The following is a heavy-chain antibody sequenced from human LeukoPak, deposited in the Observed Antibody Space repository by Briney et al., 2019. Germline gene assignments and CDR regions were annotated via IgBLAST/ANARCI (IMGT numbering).Heavy chain of an antibody. D-gene: IGHD3-9*01. CDR1: GYTFTNYD. CDR3: ASSPDRYYDILTGYYNIWFDP. Sequence: ASVKVSCKASGYTFTNYDINWVRQATGQGLEWLGWMNPDTGNTGSAQKFQGRVTMTRNTSISTAYMELSSLRSDDPAVYYCASSPDRYYDILTGYYNIWFDPWGQGTLVTVSS. V-gene: IGHV1-8*01. CDR2: MNPDTGNT. J-gene: IGHJ5*02.